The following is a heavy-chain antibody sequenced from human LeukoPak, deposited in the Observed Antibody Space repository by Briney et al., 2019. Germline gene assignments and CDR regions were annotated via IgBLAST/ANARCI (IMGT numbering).Heavy chain of an antibody. CDR2: ISGSGGST. J-gene: IGHJ4*02. CDR1: GFTFSSYG. D-gene: IGHD3-22*01. Sequence: GGTLRLSCAASGFTFSSYGMSWVRQAPGKGLEWVSAISGSGGSTYYADSVKGRFTISRDNSKNTLYLQMNSLRAEDTAVYYCARVVADYYDSSGYYYDYWGQGTLVTVSS. CDR3: ARVVADYYDSSGYYYDY. V-gene: IGHV3-23*01.